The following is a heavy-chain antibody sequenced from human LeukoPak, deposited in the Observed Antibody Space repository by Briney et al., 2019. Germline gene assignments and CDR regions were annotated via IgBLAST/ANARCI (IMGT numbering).Heavy chain of an antibody. D-gene: IGHD6-19*01. CDR2: IYYSGST. V-gene: IGHV4-59*01. J-gene: IGHJ6*02. Sequence: SETLSLTCPVSGGSISSYYWSWIRQPPGKGLEWIGYIYYSGSTNYNPSLKSRVTISVDTSKNQFSLKLSSVTAADTAVYYCARGHGKYSSGRSNYYYYGMDVWGQGTTVTVSS. CDR1: GGSISSYY. CDR3: ARGHGKYSSGRSNYYYYGMDV.